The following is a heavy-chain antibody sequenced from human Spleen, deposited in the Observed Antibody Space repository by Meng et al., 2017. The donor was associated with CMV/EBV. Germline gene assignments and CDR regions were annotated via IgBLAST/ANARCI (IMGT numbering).Heavy chain of an antibody. D-gene: IGHD2-2*01. CDR1: GGPFSSSA. V-gene: IGHV1-69*05. J-gene: IGHJ1*01. CDR3: ARDYCSSTSCYADVQH. Sequence: SGGPFSSSAIRWVRQAPGQGLEWLGGILPIFGTANYAQKFQGRVTITTDESTSTAYMELSSLRSEDTAVYYCARDYCSSTSCYADVQHWGQGTLVTVSS. CDR2: ILPIFGTA.